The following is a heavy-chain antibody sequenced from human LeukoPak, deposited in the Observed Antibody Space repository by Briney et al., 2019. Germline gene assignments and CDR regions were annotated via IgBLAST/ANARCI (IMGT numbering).Heavy chain of an antibody. CDR3: ARGAKFEYYYDSSGPMPLDY. CDR1: GGTFSSYA. D-gene: IGHD3-22*01. J-gene: IGHJ4*02. V-gene: IGHV1-69*04. CDR2: IIPILGIA. Sequence: SVKVSCKASGGTFSSYAISWVRQAPGQGLEWMGRIIPILGIANYAQKFQGRVTITADKSTSTAYMELSSLRSEDTAVYYCARGAKFEYYYDSSGPMPLDYWGQGTLVTVSS.